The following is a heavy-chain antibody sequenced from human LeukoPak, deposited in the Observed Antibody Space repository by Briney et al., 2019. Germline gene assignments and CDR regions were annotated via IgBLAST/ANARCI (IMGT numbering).Heavy chain of an antibody. V-gene: IGHV3-11*06. J-gene: IGHJ6*04. CDR2: ISSSSSHT. CDR1: GFTFSDYY. CDR3: ARDNFSWCGVYYYGMDV. Sequence: TGGSLRLSCAASGFTFSDYYMSWIRQAPGKGLEWVSYISSSSSHTNYADSVKGRFTISRDNAKNSLYLQMNSLRAEDTAVYYCARDNFSWCGVYYYGMDVWGKGTTVTVSS. D-gene: IGHD6-13*01.